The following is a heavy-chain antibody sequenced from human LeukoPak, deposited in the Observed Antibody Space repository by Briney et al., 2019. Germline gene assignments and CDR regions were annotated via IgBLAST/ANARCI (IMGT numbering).Heavy chain of an antibody. CDR2: MNPNSGNT. J-gene: IGHJ3*02. CDR3: ARGGSVGASSIWDDAFDI. Sequence: GASVKVSCKASGYTFTSYDINWVRQATGQGLEWMGWMNPNSGNTGYAQKFQGRVTMTRNTSISTAYMELSSLRSEDAAVYYCARGGSVGASSIWDDAFDIWGQGTMVTVSS. CDR1: GYTFTSYD. V-gene: IGHV1-8*01. D-gene: IGHD3-16*01.